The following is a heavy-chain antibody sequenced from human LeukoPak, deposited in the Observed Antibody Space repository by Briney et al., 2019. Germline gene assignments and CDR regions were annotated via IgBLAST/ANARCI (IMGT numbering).Heavy chain of an antibody. CDR1: GFTVSSNY. Sequence: PGGSLRLSCAASGFTVSSNYMSWVRQAPGKGLEWVSVIHSGGSTYYADSVRGRFTISRDNSKNTLYLQMNSLRAEDTAVYYCGRHLLHAFDIWGQGTMVTVSS. J-gene: IGHJ3*02. CDR3: GRHLLHAFDI. V-gene: IGHV3-53*01. CDR2: IHSGGST.